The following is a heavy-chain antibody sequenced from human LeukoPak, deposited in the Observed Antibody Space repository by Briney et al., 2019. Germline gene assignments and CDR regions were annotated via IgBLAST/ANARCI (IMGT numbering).Heavy chain of an antibody. D-gene: IGHD2-21*02. CDR3: ARGIVVVTAIHGYFDY. J-gene: IGHJ4*02. V-gene: IGHV3-7*01. CDR2: IKQEGSEK. CDR1: GFTFSSYW. Sequence: GGSLRLSCAASGFTFSSYWMSWVRQAPGKGLEWVANIKQEGSEKYYVDSVKGRFTISRDNAKNSLYLQMNSLRAEDTAVYYCARGIVVVTAIHGYFDYWGQGTLVTVSS.